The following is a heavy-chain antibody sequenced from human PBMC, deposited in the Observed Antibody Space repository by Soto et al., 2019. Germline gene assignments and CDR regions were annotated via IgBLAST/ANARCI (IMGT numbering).Heavy chain of an antibody. CDR3: AIHIAVAGNFDY. V-gene: IGHV3-23*01. J-gene: IGHJ4*02. CDR2: ISGSGGST. Sequence: GGSLRLSCAASGFTFSSYAMSWVRQAPGKGLEWVSAISGSGGSTYYADSVKGRFTISRDNSKNTLYLQMNSLRAEDTAVYYCAIHIAVAGNFDYWGQGPLVTAPQ. CDR1: GFTFSSYA. D-gene: IGHD6-19*01.